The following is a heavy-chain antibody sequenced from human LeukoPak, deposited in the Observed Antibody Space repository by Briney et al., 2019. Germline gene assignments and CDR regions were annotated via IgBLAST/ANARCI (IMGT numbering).Heavy chain of an antibody. V-gene: IGHV1-2*02. Sequence: ASVKVSCKASGYTFTGYYMHWVRQAPGQGLEWMGWINPNSGGTNYAQKFQGRVTMTRDTSISTAYMELSRLRSDDTAVYYCARDLEDIVVVPAGPPTVTPGYWGQGTLVTVSS. CDR1: GYTFTGYY. D-gene: IGHD2-2*01. J-gene: IGHJ4*02. CDR3: ARDLEDIVVVPAGPPTVTPGY. CDR2: INPNSGGT.